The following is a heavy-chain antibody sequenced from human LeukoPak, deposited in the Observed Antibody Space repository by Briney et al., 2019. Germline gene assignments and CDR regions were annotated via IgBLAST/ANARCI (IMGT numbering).Heavy chain of an antibody. J-gene: IGHJ4*02. CDR2: IYYSGST. D-gene: IGHD5-18*01. CDR1: GGSISSYY. CDR3: ARHRGKYSYGLDY. V-gene: IGHV4-59*08. Sequence: SETLSLTCTVSGGSISSYYWSWIRQPLGKGLEWIGYIYYSGSTNYNPSLKSRVTISVDTSKNQFSLKLSSVTAADTAVYYCARHRGKYSYGLDYWGQGTLVTVSS.